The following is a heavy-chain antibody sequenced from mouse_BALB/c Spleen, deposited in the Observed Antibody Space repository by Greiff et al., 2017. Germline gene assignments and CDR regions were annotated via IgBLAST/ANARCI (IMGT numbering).Heavy chain of an antibody. D-gene: IGHD3-3*01. J-gene: IGHJ3*01. CDR3: TRSGQLGLRFAY. CDR1: GFTFSNYW. V-gene: IGHV6-6*02. CDR2: IRLKSNNYAT. Sequence: EVKLVESGGGLVQPGGSMKLSCVASGFTFSNYWMNWVRQSPEKGLEWVAEIRLKSNNYATHYAESVKGRFTISRDDSKSSVYLQMNNLRAEDTGIYYCTRSGQLGLRFAYWGQGTLVTVSA.